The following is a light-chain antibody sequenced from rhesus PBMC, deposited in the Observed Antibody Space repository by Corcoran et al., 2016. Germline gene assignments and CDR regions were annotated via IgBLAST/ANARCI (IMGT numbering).Light chain of an antibody. V-gene: IGKV1-46*01. Sequence: DIQMTQSTSSLSASVGDTVNITCRASRSFSSSLAWYQQKPGKAPKRLIYSESSLQSGVPSGFSGSKSGTDFTLTISSLQPEDIASYYCQQYYSYPYSFGQGTKVEIK. CDR3: QQYYSYPYS. J-gene: IGKJ2*01. CDR2: SES. CDR1: RSFSSS.